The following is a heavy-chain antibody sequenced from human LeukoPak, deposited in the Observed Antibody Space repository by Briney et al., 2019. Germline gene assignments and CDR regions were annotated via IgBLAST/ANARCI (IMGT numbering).Heavy chain of an antibody. J-gene: IGHJ4*02. CDR3: ARDYSSSWYSLYYFDY. CDR1: GYTFSGYY. CDR2: INPNSGGR. D-gene: IGHD6-13*01. V-gene: IGHV1-2*02. Sequence: GASVKVSCKASGYTFSGYYMHWVRQAPGQGLEWMGWINPNSGGRNYAQKFQGRVTMTRDTSISTAYMELSRLRSDDTAVYYCARDYSSSWYSLYYFDYWGQGTLVTVSS.